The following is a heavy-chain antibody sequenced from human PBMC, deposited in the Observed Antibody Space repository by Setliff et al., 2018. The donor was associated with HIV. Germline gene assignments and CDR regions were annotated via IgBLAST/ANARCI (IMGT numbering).Heavy chain of an antibody. D-gene: IGHD6-19*01. CDR3: ARGESIAVAYYHYYYMDV. Sequence: GASVKVSCKISGYTLTELSIHWVRQAPGKGLEWMANFDTEDGETFYAQKFQGRLTMTEDTSTDTAYMELSRLRSDDTAVYYCARGESIAVAYYHYYYMDVWGKGTTVTVSS. V-gene: IGHV1-24*01. CDR1: GYTLTELS. J-gene: IGHJ6*03. CDR2: FDTEDGET.